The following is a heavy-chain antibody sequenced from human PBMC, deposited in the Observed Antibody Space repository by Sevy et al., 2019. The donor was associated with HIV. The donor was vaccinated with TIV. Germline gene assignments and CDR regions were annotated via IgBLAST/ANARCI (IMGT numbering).Heavy chain of an antibody. V-gene: IGHV6-1*01. Sequence: KQSQTLSLTCAISGDSVSRTDVAWNWIRQSPSRGLEWLGRTWYASKWYNDYAISVKSRLTINPDTTRNQVYLHLSSVTPEDTAVYYCARQKNSGFDVWGQGTVVTVSS. CDR1: GDSVSRTDVA. CDR3: ARQKNSGFDV. D-gene: IGHD6-19*01. CDR2: TWYASKWYN. J-gene: IGHJ3*01.